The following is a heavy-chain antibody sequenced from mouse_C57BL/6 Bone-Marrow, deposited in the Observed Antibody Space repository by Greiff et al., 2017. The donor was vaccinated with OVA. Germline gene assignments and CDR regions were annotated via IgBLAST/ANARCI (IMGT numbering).Heavy chain of an antibody. CDR3: ASAYYYGSPWFAY. J-gene: IGHJ3*01. D-gene: IGHD1-1*01. Sequence: EVQLQQSVAELVRPGASVKLSCTASGFNIKNTYMHWVKQRPEQGLEWIGRIDPANGNTKYAPKFQGKATITADPSSNTAYLQLSSLTSEDTAIYYCASAYYYGSPWFAYWGQGTLVTVSA. CDR1: GFNIKNTY. CDR2: IDPANGNT. V-gene: IGHV14-3*01.